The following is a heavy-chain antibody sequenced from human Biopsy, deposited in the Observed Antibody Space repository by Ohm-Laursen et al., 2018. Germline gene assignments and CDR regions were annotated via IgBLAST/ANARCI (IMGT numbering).Heavy chain of an antibody. V-gene: IGHV4-34*01. Sequence: SETLSLTCAVYNVSFSSFYWSWIRQRPGKGLEWIGHISHTGYTSYKSSLKSRVTISLDTSRKHFSLRLTSLAAADTAVYYCARGSNEYGGLYFPHWGQGTLVTVSS. D-gene: IGHD4-23*01. CDR1: NVSFSSFY. J-gene: IGHJ1*01. CDR3: ARGSNEYGGLYFPH. CDR2: ISHTGYT.